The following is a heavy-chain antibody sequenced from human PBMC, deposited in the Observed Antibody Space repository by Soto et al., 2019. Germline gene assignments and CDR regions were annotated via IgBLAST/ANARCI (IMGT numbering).Heavy chain of an antibody. Sequence: GGSLRLSCAASGFTFSSYAMSWVRQAPGKGLEWVSAISGSGGSTYYADSVKGRFTISRDNSKNTLYLQMNSLRAEDTAVYYCAKDERFWGWSPGSGMDVWGQGTTVTVSS. CDR2: ISGSGGST. V-gene: IGHV3-23*01. CDR3: AKDERFWGWSPGSGMDV. J-gene: IGHJ6*02. CDR1: GFTFSSYA. D-gene: IGHD3-3*01.